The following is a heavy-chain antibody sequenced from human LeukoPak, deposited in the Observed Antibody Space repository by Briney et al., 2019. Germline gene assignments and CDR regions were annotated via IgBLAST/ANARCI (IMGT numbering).Heavy chain of an antibody. Sequence: GASVKVSCRASGYSFTTYGISWVRQAPGQGRECMGWNRYHYGSRLYAEQSEHRVTLTIDPSTTTAYVELRSLRSDDTAIYYCARDQVSGSYYPRFDYWGQKALVTVSS. V-gene: IGHV1-18*01. J-gene: IGHJ4*02. CDR3: ARDQVSGSYYPRFDY. CDR2: NRYHYGSR. CDR1: GYSFTTYG. D-gene: IGHD3-10*01.